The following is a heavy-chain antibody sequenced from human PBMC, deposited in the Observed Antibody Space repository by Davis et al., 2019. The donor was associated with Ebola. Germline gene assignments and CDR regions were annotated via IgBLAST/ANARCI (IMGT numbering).Heavy chain of an antibody. CDR3: ARDRLVQGVTIRDYFDY. J-gene: IGHJ4*02. CDR1: GFTFSSYW. D-gene: IGHD3-10*01. V-gene: IGHV3-7*01. CDR2: IKQDGSEK. Sequence: GESLKISCAASGFTFSSYWMSWVRQAPGKGLEWVANIKQDGSEKYYVDSVKGRFTISRDNAKNSLYLQMNSLRAEDTAVYYCARDRLVQGVTIRDYFDYWDQGTLVTVSS.